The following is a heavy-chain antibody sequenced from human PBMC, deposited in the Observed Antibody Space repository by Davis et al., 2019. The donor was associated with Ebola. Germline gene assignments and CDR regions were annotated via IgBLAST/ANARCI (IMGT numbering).Heavy chain of an antibody. CDR3: ASGVLNNDWQHQFNY. Sequence: PGGSLRLSCAASDFAFSNYWMHWVRQAPGKGLVWVSRLGGDASSTHYADSVMGRFTISRDNAKNTLYLQMNSLTAEDTSIYYCASGVLNNDWQHQFNYWGPGTLVTVSS. CDR2: LGGDASST. V-gene: IGHV3-74*01. J-gene: IGHJ4*02. D-gene: IGHD3-9*01. CDR1: DFAFSNYW.